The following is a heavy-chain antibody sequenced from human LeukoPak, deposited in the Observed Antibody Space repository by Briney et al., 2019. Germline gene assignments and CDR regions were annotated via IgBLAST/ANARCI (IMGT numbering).Heavy chain of an antibody. CDR3: ARGIADPYSFDS. J-gene: IGHJ4*02. Sequence: PSETLSLTCTVSGGSINFYYWSWIRQPAGKGLEWVGRIYSTGSTNYSPSLKSRVTMSVDKSKNQFSLNLSSVTAADTAVYYCARGIADPYSFDSWGQGTLVTVSS. D-gene: IGHD6-13*01. CDR2: IYSTGST. CDR1: GGSINFYY. V-gene: IGHV4-4*07.